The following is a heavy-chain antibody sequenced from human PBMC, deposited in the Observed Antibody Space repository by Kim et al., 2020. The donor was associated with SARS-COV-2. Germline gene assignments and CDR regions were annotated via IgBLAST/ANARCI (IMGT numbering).Heavy chain of an antibody. CDR2: IYTSGST. CDR3: ARDHLTVRGSEYGMDV. CDR1: GGSISSYF. J-gene: IGHJ6*02. V-gene: IGHV4-4*07. Sequence: SETLSLTCTVSGGSISSYFWGWLRQSAGKGLEWIGRIYTSGSTNYNPSLKNRVTMSVDTSKNQISLRLSSVTAADTAVYYCARDHLTVRGSEYGMDVWG. D-gene: IGHD3-10*01.